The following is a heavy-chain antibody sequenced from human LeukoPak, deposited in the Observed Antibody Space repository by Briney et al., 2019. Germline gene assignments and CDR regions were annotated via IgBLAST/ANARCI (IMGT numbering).Heavy chain of an antibody. D-gene: IGHD3-10*01. V-gene: IGHV3-30*18. J-gene: IGHJ4*02. Sequence: GGSLRLSCAASGFTFSSYGMHWVRQAPGKGLEWVAVISYDGSNKYYADSVKGRFTISRDNSKNTLYLQMNSLRAEDTAVYYCAKPLDYYGSGSFDYWGQGTLVTVSP. CDR3: AKPLDYYGSGSFDY. CDR1: GFTFSSYG. CDR2: ISYDGSNK.